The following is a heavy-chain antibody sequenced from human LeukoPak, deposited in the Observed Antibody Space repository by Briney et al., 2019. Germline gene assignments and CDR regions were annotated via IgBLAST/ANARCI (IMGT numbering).Heavy chain of an antibody. CDR3: ARGRRGYSYGLYYFDY. Sequence: ASVKVSCKASGYTFTSYDINWVRQATGQGLEWMGWMNPNSGNTGYAQKFQGRVTMTRNTSISTAYMELSSRRSEDTAVYYCARGRRGYSYGLYYFDYWGQGTLVTVSS. D-gene: IGHD5-18*01. V-gene: IGHV1-8*01. J-gene: IGHJ4*02. CDR2: MNPNSGNT. CDR1: GYTFTSYD.